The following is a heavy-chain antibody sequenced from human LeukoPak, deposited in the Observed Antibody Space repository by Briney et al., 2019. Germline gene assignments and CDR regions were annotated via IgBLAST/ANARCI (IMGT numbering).Heavy chain of an antibody. CDR3: ARHGYSSSFDY. J-gene: IGHJ4*02. CDR2: IYYSGST. V-gene: IGHV4-39*01. Sequence: PSETLSLTCTVSGGSISSSSYYWGWLRQPPGKGLEWIGSIYYSGSTYYNPSLKSRVTISVDTSKNQFSLKLSSVTAADTAVYYCARHGYSSSFDYWGQGTLVTVSS. CDR1: GGSISSSSYY. D-gene: IGHD6-13*01.